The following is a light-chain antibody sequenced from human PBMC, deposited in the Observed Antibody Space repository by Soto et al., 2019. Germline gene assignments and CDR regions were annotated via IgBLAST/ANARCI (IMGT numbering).Light chain of an antibody. J-gene: IGKJ1*01. CDR1: QPVNSGY. CDR3: QVSGSSTKT. V-gene: IGKV3-20*01. Sequence: IVLTQSPGTLSLSLGEGATLSRRASQPVNSGYLAWYQQKPGQAPRLLMYGVSTRDTGIPDRFSGSGAGTDFNLTISRLEPGDCAVYDGQVSGSSTKTFGQVSKGDIK. CDR2: GVS.